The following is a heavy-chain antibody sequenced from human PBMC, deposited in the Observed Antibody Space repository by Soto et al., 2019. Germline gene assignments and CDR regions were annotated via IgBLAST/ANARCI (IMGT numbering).Heavy chain of an antibody. CDR3: ARGLAVAGTGGWFDP. V-gene: IGHV1-18*01. J-gene: IGHJ5*02. CDR1: GYTFTSYG. Sequence: ASVKVSCKASGYTFTSYGISWVRQAPGQGLEWMGWISAYNGNTNYAQKLQGRVTMTTDTSTSTAYMELRSLRSDDTAVYYCARGLAVAGTGGWFDPWGQGTLVTGSS. D-gene: IGHD6-19*01. CDR2: ISAYNGNT.